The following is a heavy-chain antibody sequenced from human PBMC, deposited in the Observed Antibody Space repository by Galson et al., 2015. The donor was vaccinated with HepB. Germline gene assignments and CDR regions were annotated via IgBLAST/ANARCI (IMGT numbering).Heavy chain of an antibody. CDR3: AKDVEGWDIVVVPAAISDY. D-gene: IGHD2-2*02. Sequence: SLRLSCAASGVTFGSYAMSWGRQAPGKGLEWVSAISGSGGSTYYADSVKGRFTISRDNSKNTLYLQMNSLSAEDTAVYYGAKDVEGWDIVVVPAAISDYWGQGTLVNVSS. CDR1: GVTFGSYA. J-gene: IGHJ4*02. V-gene: IGHV3-23*01. CDR2: ISGSGGST.